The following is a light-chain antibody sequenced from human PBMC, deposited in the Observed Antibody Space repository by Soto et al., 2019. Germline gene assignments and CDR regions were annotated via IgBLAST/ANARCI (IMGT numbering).Light chain of an antibody. CDR3: LLFVSSTRV. Sequence: QTVVTQEPSLTVSPGETVTLTCAPSTGTVTSGYFPNWFQQKPGQAPRALIYSTNNRLSWTPARFSGSLFGGKAALTLSGVQPEDEADYYCLLFVSSTRVFGGGTKVTVL. J-gene: IGLJ3*02. V-gene: IGLV7-43*01. CDR2: STN. CDR1: TGTVTSGYF.